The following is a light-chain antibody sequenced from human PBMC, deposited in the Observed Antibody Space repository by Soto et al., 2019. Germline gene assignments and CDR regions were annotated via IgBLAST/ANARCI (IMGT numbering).Light chain of an antibody. J-gene: IGKJ1*01. CDR3: QQYENYWT. V-gene: IGKV1-5*01. CDR2: DAS. Sequence: DIQITQSPSTLSATAGDRVTITCRASQSISSWLAWYPQKPGKAPKLLIYDASNLESGVPSRFSGSGSGTEFTLTISNLQPDDIATYYCQQYENYWTFGQGTKVDIK. CDR1: QSISSW.